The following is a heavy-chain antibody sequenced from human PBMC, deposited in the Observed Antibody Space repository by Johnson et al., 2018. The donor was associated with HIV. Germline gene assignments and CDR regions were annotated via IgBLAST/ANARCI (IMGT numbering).Heavy chain of an antibody. CDR1: GFTFDDYG. V-gene: IGHV3-20*04. J-gene: IGHJ3*02. Sequence: EVQLVESGGGVVRPGGSLRLSCAASGFTFDDYGMTWVRQAPGKGLEWVYGIDWNGGSSGYADSVKGRFSISRDNGKNSLYLQMNSLRAEDTAVYYCAKDLIELQGAFDIWGQGTKVTVSS. CDR3: AKDLIELQGAFDI. D-gene: IGHD1-26*01. CDR2: IDWNGGSS.